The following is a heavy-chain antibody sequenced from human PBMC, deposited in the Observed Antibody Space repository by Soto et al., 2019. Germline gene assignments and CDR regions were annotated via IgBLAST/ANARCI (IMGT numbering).Heavy chain of an antibody. Sequence: ALRPSLADPGSTLSSYGLNWVRQAPCKVLEWVAFISYDGSNKYYADSVKGRFTISRDNSKNTLYLQMNSLRAEDTAVYYCAKDRYFEAGMDVWGQGTTATVSS. CDR1: GSTLSSYG. J-gene: IGHJ6*02. CDR3: AKDRYFEAGMDV. V-gene: IGHV3-30*18. D-gene: IGHD3-9*01. CDR2: ISYDGSNK.